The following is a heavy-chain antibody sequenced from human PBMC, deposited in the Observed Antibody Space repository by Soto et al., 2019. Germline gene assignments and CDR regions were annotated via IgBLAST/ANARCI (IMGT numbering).Heavy chain of an antibody. CDR2: IYYSGST. CDR3: AREAARALYYYMDV. CDR1: GGSISSYY. D-gene: IGHD6-6*01. V-gene: IGHV4-59*01. J-gene: IGHJ6*03. Sequence: NPSETLSLTCTVSGGSISSYYWSWIRQPPGKGLEWIGYIYYSGSTNYNPSLKSRVTISVDTSKNQFSLKLSSVTAADTAVYYCAREAARALYYYMDVWGKGTTVTVSS.